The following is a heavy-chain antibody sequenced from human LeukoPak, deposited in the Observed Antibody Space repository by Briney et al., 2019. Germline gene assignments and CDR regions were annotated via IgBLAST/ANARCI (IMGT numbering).Heavy chain of an antibody. V-gene: IGHV3-53*01. D-gene: IGHD2-2*01. CDR2: IYSGGST. CDR3: ARDHAAASSYYYYYMDV. CDR1: GLTVSSNY. J-gene: IGHJ6*03. Sequence: PGGSLRLSCAASGLTVSSNYMSWVRQAPGKGLEWVSVIYSGGSTYYADSVKGRFTISRDNSKNTLYLQMNSLRAEDTAVYYCARDHAAASSYYYYYMDVWGKGTTVTVSS.